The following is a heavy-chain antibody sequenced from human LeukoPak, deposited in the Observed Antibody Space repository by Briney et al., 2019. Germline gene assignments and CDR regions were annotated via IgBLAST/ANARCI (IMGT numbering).Heavy chain of an antibody. CDR2: IYYTGKT. D-gene: IGHD3-10*01. J-gene: IGHJ4*02. Sequence: PSETLSLTCTASGDSFSNGNYYWSWLRQPPGKALEWIGYIYYTGKTYYNPSLEGRVTILVDTSRNHFSVKLSSVTAADTAVYYCARSQNYYGSGDYWSQGTLVTVSS. V-gene: IGHV4-61*03. CDR3: ARSQNYYGSGDY. CDR1: GDSFSNGNYY.